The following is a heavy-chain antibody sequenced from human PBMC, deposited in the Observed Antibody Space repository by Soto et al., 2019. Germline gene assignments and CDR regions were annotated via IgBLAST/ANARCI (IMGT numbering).Heavy chain of an antibody. D-gene: IGHD3-3*01. Sequence: LSLTCTVSGGSISSSSYYWGWIRQPPGKGLEWIGSIYYSGSTYYDPSLKSRVTISVDTSKNQFSLKLSSVTAADTAVYYCARLEKSRWSEWLLFHFDYWGQGTLVTVSS. V-gene: IGHV4-39*01. CDR2: IYYSGST. CDR1: GGSISSSSYY. J-gene: IGHJ4*02. CDR3: ARLEKSRWSEWLLFHFDY.